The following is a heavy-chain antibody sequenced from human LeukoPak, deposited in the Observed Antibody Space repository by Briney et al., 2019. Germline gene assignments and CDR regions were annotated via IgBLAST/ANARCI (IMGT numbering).Heavy chain of an antibody. CDR1: GGSISSGGYY. J-gene: IGHJ4*02. V-gene: IGHV4-30-2*01. CDR3: AREGGVWFGEPHFDY. CDR2: IYHSGST. D-gene: IGHD3-10*01. Sequence: SETLSLTCTVSGGSISSGGYYWSWIRQPPGKGLEWIGYIYHSGSTYYNPSLKSRVTISVDRSKNQFSLKLSSVTAADTAVYYCAREGGVWFGEPHFDYWGQGTLVTVSS.